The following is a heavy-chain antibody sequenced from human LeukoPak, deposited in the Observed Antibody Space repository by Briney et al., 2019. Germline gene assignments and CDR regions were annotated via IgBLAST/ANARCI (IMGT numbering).Heavy chain of an antibody. CDR2: IYSGGST. CDR3: ARRGSSGWQYYYYYYGMDV. CDR1: GFTVSSNY. D-gene: IGHD6-19*01. Sequence: GGSLRLSCAASGFTVSSNYMSWVRQAPGKGLEWVSVIYSGGSTYYADSVKGRFTISRDNSKNTLYLQMNSLRAEDTAVYYCARRGSSGWQYYYYYYGMDVWGQGTTVTVSS. J-gene: IGHJ6*02. V-gene: IGHV3-53*01.